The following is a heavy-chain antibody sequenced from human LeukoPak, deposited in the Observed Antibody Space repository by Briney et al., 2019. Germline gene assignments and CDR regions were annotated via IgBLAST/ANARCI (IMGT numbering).Heavy chain of an antibody. CDR2: IYSGGST. CDR3: ARDRLHYDSLTGYPAD. D-gene: IGHD3-9*01. Sequence: GGSLRLSCADSGFTVSSNYMRWVRQAPGQGLDLVSVIYSGGSTHYADSVKGRFTISRDNSKNTLYLQMNSLRAEDTAVYYCARDRLHYDSLTGYPADWGQGTLVTVSS. CDR1: GFTVSSNY. J-gene: IGHJ4*02. V-gene: IGHV3-66*01.